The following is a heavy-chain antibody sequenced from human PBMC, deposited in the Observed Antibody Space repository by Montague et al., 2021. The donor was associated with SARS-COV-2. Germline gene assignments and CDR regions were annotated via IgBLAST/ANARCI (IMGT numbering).Heavy chain of an antibody. Sequence: SLRLPCAASGFTFSDFHMSWIRQAPGTGLEWVSYISSGSSSTKFADSVKGRFTISRDNAKNSLYLQMNSLRVEDTAVYYCARGRRYHHYVMDVWGQGTTVTVSS. CDR2: ISSGSSST. D-gene: IGHD3-16*01. CDR1: GFTFSDFH. V-gene: IGHV3-11*05. CDR3: ARGRRYHHYVMDV. J-gene: IGHJ6*02.